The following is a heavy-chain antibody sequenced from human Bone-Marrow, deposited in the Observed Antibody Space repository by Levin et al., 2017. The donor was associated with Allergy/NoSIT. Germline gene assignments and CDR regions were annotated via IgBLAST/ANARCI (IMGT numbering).Heavy chain of an antibody. CDR3: ARLVTSSGWYSDAFDI. J-gene: IGHJ3*02. Sequence: SQTLSLTCTVSGGSISSSSYYWGWIRQPPGKGLEWIGSIYYSGSTYYNPSLKSRVTISVDTSKNQFSLKLSSVTAADTAVYYCARLVTSSGWYSDAFDIWGQGTMVTVSS. V-gene: IGHV4-39*01. CDR1: GGSISSSSYY. CDR2: IYYSGST. D-gene: IGHD6-19*01.